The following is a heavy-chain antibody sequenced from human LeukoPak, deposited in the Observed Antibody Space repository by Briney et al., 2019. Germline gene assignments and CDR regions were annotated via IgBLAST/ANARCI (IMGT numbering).Heavy chain of an antibody. V-gene: IGHV1-2*02. D-gene: IGHD6-6*01. Sequence: GASVKVSCKASGYTFTGYYMHWVRQAPGQGLEWMGWINPNSGGTNYAQKFQGRVTMTRDTSISTAYMELSRLRSDNTAVYYCARDPYSRSPQFDPWGQGTLVTVSS. CDR1: GYTFTGYY. CDR3: ARDPYSRSPQFDP. CDR2: INPNSGGT. J-gene: IGHJ5*02.